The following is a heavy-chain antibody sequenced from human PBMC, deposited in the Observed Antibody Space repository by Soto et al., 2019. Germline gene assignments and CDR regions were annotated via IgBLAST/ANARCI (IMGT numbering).Heavy chain of an antibody. J-gene: IGHJ5*02. CDR2: IYYSGST. CDR3: ARDRSSSGYSLPEYDLFSP. D-gene: IGHD6-13*01. Sequence: SEPLSLTCTVSGGSISSYYWSWIRQPPGKGLEWIGYIYYSGSTNYNPSLKSRVTISVDTSKNQFSLKLSSVTAADTAVYYCARDRSSSGYSLPEYDLFSPWAQGTLVTVYS. V-gene: IGHV4-59*01. CDR1: GGSISSYY.